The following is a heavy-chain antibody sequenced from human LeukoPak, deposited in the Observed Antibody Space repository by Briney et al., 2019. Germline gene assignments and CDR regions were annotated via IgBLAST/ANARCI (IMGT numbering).Heavy chain of an antibody. Sequence: GESLKISCKGSGYSFTSYWIGWVRQMPRRGLEWMGIIYPGDSDTRYSPSFQGQVTISADKSISTAYLQWSSLKASDTAMYYCARQVEQWQADYWGQGTLVTVSS. CDR2: IYPGDSDT. J-gene: IGHJ4*02. CDR3: ARQVEQWQADY. CDR1: GYSFTSYW. V-gene: IGHV5-51*01. D-gene: IGHD6-19*01.